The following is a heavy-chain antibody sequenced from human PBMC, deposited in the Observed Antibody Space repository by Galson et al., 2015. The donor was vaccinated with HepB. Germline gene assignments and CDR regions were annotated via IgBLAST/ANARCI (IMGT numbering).Heavy chain of an antibody. Sequence: SLRLSCAASGFTFSNAWMNWVRQAPGKGLEWVGRIKRKTDGGTTDYAAPVKGRFTISRDDSKNTLYLQMNSLKTEDTAVYYCTTVGVEMDYYGSGSYPHVRYYYYGMDVWGQGTTVTVSS. CDR2: IKRKTDGGTT. D-gene: IGHD3-10*01. CDR1: GFTFSNAW. J-gene: IGHJ6*02. CDR3: TTVGVEMDYYGSGSYPHVRYYYYGMDV. V-gene: IGHV3-15*07.